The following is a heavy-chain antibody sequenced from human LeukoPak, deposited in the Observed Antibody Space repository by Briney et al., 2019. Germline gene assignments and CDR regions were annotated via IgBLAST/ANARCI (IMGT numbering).Heavy chain of an antibody. Sequence: PGRSLRLSCAASGFTFSRYGMHWVRQAPGKGLEWVAIIWYDGSNQYYADSVKGRFTISKDNSKNTLYLQINSLRVEDTAIYYCARDKGASGWYGDYWGQGTLVTVSS. J-gene: IGHJ4*02. D-gene: IGHD6-19*01. CDR3: ARDKGASGWYGDY. V-gene: IGHV3-33*01. CDR2: IWYDGSNQ. CDR1: GFTFSRYG.